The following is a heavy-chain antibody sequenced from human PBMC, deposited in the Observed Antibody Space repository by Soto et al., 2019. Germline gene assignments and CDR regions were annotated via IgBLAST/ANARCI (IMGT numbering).Heavy chain of an antibody. D-gene: IGHD6-6*01. Sequence: PGGTMRLSCAASGVSLSSYAMSGVRQDTGRGLEWVSIISGNGGSTYYAASVKGRFTISRDNTKNTLYLQMDSLTAEDTDVYYCAKGSGFSNSYTLGFGIWGQRALVTVSS. J-gene: IGHJ1*01. CDR3: AKGSGFSNSYTLGFGI. V-gene: IGHV3-23*01. CDR2: ISGNGGST. CDR1: GVSLSSYA.